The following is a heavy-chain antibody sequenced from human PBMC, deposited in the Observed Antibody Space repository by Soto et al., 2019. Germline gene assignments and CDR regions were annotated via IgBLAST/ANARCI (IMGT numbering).Heavy chain of an antibody. CDR3: ALYSSSWYRDIGY. V-gene: IGHV3-66*01. D-gene: IGHD6-13*01. CDR1: GFTVSSSY. Sequence: EVQLVESGGGLVQPGGSLRLSCAASGFTVSSSYMSWVRQAPGKGLEWVSVIYSGGSTYYADSVKGRFTISRDNSKNTLYLQMNSRRAEDTAVYYCALYSSSWYRDIGYWGQGTLVTVSS. CDR2: IYSGGST. J-gene: IGHJ4*02.